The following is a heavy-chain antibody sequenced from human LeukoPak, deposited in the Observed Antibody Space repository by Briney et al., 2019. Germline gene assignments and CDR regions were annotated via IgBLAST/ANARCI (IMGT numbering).Heavy chain of an antibody. CDR3: ATFVAVALDY. V-gene: IGHV3-21*01. CDR1: GFTFRIYS. J-gene: IGHJ4*02. Sequence: GGSLRLSCAASGFTFRIYSMNWVRQAPGKGLEWVSSIRSSSSYIYYADSVKGRFTISRDNAKNSLYLQMNSLRVEDTAVYYCATFVAVALDYWGRGTLVTVSS. D-gene: IGHD6-19*01. CDR2: IRSSSSYI.